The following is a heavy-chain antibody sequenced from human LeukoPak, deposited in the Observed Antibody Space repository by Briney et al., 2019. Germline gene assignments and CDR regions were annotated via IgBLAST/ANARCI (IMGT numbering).Heavy chain of an antibody. CDR1: GGSISSGSYY. D-gene: IGHD2-2*01. Sequence: SETLSLTCTVSGGSISSGSYYWSWIRQPAGKGLEWIGRIYTSGSTNYNPSLKSRVTISVDTSKNQFSLKLSSVTAADTAVYYCARYCSGTSCPYNWFDPWGQGTLVTVSS. V-gene: IGHV4-61*02. J-gene: IGHJ5*02. CDR2: IYTSGST. CDR3: ARYCSGTSCPYNWFDP.